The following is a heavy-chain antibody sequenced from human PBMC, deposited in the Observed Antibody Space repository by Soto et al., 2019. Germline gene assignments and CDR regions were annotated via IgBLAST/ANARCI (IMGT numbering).Heavy chain of an antibody. D-gene: IGHD3-3*01. J-gene: IGHJ6*02. CDR1: GGSISSGGYS. Sequence: TSETLSLTCAVSGGSISSGGYSWSWIRQPPGKGLEWIGYIYHSGSTYYNPSLKSRVTISVDRSKNQFSLKLSSVTAADTAVYYCARDRADYDFWSGSLAGMDVWGQGTTVTVSS. CDR2: IYHSGST. CDR3: ARDRADYDFWSGSLAGMDV. V-gene: IGHV4-30-2*01.